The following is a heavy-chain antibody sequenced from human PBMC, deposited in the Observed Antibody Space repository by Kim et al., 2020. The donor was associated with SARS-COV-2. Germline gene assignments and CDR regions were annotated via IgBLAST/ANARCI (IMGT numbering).Heavy chain of an antibody. V-gene: IGHV1-24*01. CDR2: FDPEDGET. D-gene: IGHD3-10*01. CDR1: GYTLTELS. J-gene: IGHJ4*02. CDR3: ATVSFRGLWFGEFPRPFDY. Sequence: ASVKVSCKVSGYTLTELSMHWVRQAPGKGLEWMGGFDPEDGETIYAQKFQGRVTMTEDTSTDTAYMELSSLRSEDTAVYYCATVSFRGLWFGEFPRPFDYWGQGTLVTVSS.